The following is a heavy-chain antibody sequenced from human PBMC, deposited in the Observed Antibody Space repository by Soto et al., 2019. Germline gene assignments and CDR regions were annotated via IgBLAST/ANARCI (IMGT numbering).Heavy chain of an antibody. D-gene: IGHD3-22*01. CDR3: GTSGYYDSSGSIDY. Sequence: SETLSLTCTVSGGSISSGGYYWSWIRQHPGKGLEWIGYIYSSGSTYYIPSLKSRVSISVGTSKNQFSLKLSSVTAADTAVYYCGTSGYYDSSGSIDYWGQGTLVTVSS. CDR1: GGSISSGGYY. J-gene: IGHJ4*02. V-gene: IGHV4-31*03. CDR2: IYSSGST.